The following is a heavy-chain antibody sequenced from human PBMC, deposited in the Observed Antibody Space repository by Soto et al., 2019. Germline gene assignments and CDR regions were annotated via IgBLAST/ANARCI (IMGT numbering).Heavy chain of an antibody. CDR3: ATWAGQNIYTMDV. Sequence: HPGGSLRLSCAGSGFTFSSYAMNWVRQAPGKGLEWVSAIGRSGGTTYYADSVKGRFTISRDNSKSTLFLHMNSLRAEDTAVYYCATWAGQNIYTMDVWGQGTTVTVSS. D-gene: IGHD3-10*01. V-gene: IGHV3-23*01. CDR2: IGRSGGTT. CDR1: GFTFSSYA. J-gene: IGHJ6*02.